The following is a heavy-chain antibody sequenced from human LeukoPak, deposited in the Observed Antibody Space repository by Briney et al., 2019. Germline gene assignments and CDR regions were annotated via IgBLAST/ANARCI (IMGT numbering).Heavy chain of an antibody. D-gene: IGHD3-22*01. CDR2: IIPIFGTA. J-gene: IGHJ6*03. CDR3: ARGLAVDVVTKLAWVDYYYMDV. Sequence: SVKVSCKASGGTFSSYAISWVRQAPGQGLGWMGGIIPIFGTANYAQKFQGRVTITTDESTSTAYMELSSLRSEDTAVYYCARGLAVDVVTKLAWVDYYYMDVWGKGTTVTVSS. CDR1: GGTFSSYA. V-gene: IGHV1-69*05.